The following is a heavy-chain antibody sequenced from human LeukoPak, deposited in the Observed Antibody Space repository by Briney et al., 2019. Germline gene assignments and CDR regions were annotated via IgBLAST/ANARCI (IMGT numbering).Heavy chain of an antibody. CDR3: AKDRNYGDFRPYYFDY. CDR1: GFTFSSYG. J-gene: IGHJ4*02. Sequence: GGSLRLSCAAPGFTFSSYGMHWVRQAPGKGLEWVAVIWYDGSNKYYADSVKGRFTISRDNSKNTLYLQMNSLRAEDTAVYYCAKDRNYGDFRPYYFDYWGQGTLVTVSS. V-gene: IGHV3-33*06. D-gene: IGHD4-17*01. CDR2: IWYDGSNK.